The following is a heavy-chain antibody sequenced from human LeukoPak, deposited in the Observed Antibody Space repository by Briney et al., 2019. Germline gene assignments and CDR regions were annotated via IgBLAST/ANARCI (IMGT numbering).Heavy chain of an antibody. CDR2: LPYDGSTK. V-gene: IGHV3-30*04. J-gene: IGHJ4*02. D-gene: IGHD3-10*01. CDR3: ARDSSVRGVISD. Sequence: GGSLRLSCAASGFRFSTYAMHWVRQAPGKGLEWVAVLPYDGSTKYYADSVKGRFTISRDNSKNTLYLQMNSLRAEDTAVYFCARDSSVRGVISDWGQGALLTVSS. CDR1: GFRFSTYA.